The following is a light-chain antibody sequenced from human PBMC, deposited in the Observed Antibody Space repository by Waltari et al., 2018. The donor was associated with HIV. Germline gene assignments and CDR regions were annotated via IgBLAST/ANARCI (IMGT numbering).Light chain of an antibody. CDR1: QSISAK. V-gene: IGKV3-15*01. Sequence: TLSVSPGKRVTLSCRASQSISAKLAWYQQRPGQAPRLLIYEAATRPTGIPARFSGSGSGTEFTLTMSSLQSEDFATYFCQQYDDGPRGITFGQGTMLEIK. J-gene: IGKJ2*01. CDR3: QQYDDGPRGIT. CDR2: EAA.